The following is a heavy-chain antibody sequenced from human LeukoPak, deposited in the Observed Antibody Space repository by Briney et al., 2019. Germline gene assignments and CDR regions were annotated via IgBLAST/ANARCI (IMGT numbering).Heavy chain of an antibody. Sequence: GASVKVSCRASGYTFTGYYMHWVRQAPGQGLEWMRWINPNSGGTNYAQKFQGRVTMTRDTSISTAYMELSRLRSDDTAVYYCARDAAFYDSSGYYKDYWGQGTLVTVSS. CDR3: ARDAAFYDSSGYYKDY. CDR1: GYTFTGYY. D-gene: IGHD3-22*01. V-gene: IGHV1-2*02. J-gene: IGHJ4*02. CDR2: INPNSGGT.